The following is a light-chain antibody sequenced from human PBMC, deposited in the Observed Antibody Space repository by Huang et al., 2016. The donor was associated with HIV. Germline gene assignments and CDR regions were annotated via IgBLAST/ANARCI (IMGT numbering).Light chain of an antibody. Sequence: EIVMTQSPATLSASPGERATLSCRASQSVSSNLAWYQQKPGQAPRLLIYGASTRATGIPARFSSSWSGTEFTLTISSLQSEDFAVYYCQQNNNWPPLFTFGPGTKVDIK. V-gene: IGKV3-15*01. CDR2: GAS. CDR1: QSVSSN. J-gene: IGKJ3*01. CDR3: QQNNNWPPLFT.